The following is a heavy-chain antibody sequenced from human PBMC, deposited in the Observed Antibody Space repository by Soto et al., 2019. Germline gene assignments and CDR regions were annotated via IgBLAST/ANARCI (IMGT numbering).Heavy chain of an antibody. V-gene: IGHV3-53*04. CDR1: GFTVSSNY. J-gene: IGHJ3*02. D-gene: IGHD3-3*01. CDR2: IYSGGST. Sequence: EVQLVESGGGLVQPGGSLRLSCAASGFTVSSNYMSWVRQAPGKGLEWDSVIYSGGSTYYADSVKGRFTISRHNSKNTLYLQMNSLREGDAAVYDRARLYYAFWSGPPDAFDIWGQGTMVTVSS. CDR3: ARLYYAFWSGPPDAFDI.